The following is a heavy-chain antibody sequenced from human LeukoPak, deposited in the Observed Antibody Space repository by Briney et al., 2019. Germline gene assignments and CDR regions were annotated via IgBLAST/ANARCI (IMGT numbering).Heavy chain of an antibody. Sequence: SQTLSLTCTVSGGSISSGGYYWSWIRQHPGKGLEWIGYIYYSGSTYYNPSLKSRVSISVDTSKNQFSLKLSSVTAADTAVYYCARVLMTPSTDYYYYYGMDVWGQGTTVTVSS. CDR1: GGSISSGGYY. D-gene: IGHD3-16*01. V-gene: IGHV4-31*03. CDR3: ARVLMTPSTDYYYYYGMDV. CDR2: IYYSGST. J-gene: IGHJ6*02.